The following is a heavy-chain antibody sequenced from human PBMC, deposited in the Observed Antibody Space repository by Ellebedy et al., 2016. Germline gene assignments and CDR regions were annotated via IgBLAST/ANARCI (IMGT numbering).Heavy chain of an antibody. J-gene: IGHJ5*02. CDR1: GGTFSSYA. CDR3: ARRANDYGGNSVGWFNP. V-gene: IGHV1-18*01. Sequence: ASVKVSCXASGGTFSSYAISWVRQAPGQGLEWMGWISAYNGNTNYAQKLQGRVTMTTDTSTSTAYMELRSLRSDDTAVYYCARRANDYGGNSVGWFNPWGQGTLVTVSS. CDR2: ISAYNGNT. D-gene: IGHD4-23*01.